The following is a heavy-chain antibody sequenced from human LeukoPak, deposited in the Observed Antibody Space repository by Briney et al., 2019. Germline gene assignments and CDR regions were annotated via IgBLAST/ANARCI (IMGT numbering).Heavy chain of an antibody. J-gene: IGHJ4*02. CDR1: GFTFSSYG. Sequence: PGGSLRLSCAASGFTFSSYGMHWVRQAPGKGLEWVAVISYDGSNKYYADSVKGRFTISRDNSKNTLYLQMNSLRAEDTAVYYCARDSINDYVWGSYRHFDYWGQGTLVTVSS. CDR2: ISYDGSNK. V-gene: IGHV3-30*19. CDR3: ARDSINDYVWGSYRHFDY. D-gene: IGHD3-16*02.